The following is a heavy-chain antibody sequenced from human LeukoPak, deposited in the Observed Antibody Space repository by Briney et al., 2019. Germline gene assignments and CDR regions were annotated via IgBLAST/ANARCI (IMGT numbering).Heavy chain of an antibody. CDR2: LDFNGYTT. V-gene: IGHV3-74*01. Sequence: GGSLRLSCAASGFTFSGYWMHWVRQAPGKGLVWVSRLDFNGYTTNYADSVKGRFTISRDNAKNTLFLQMNSLRAEDTAVYYCAKVSGGGLYYDGMDVWGQGTTVTASS. D-gene: IGHD1-14*01. CDR3: AKVSGGGLYYDGMDV. J-gene: IGHJ6*02. CDR1: GFTFSGYW.